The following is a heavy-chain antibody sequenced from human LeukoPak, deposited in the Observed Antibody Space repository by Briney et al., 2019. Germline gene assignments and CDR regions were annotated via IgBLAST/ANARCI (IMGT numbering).Heavy chain of an antibody. Sequence: SETLSLTCTVSGGSISSSSYYWGWIRQPPGKGLEWIGSIYYSGSTYYNPSLKSRVTISVDTSKNQFSLKLSSVTAADTAVYYCARGRQHYYDSSGYHYVDAFDIWGQGTMVTVSS. CDR1: GGSISSSSYY. J-gene: IGHJ3*02. CDR2: IYYSGST. D-gene: IGHD3-22*01. V-gene: IGHV4-39*07. CDR3: ARGRQHYYDSSGYHYVDAFDI.